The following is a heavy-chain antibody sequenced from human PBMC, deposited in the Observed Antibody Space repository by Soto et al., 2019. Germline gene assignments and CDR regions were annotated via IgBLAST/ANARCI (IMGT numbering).Heavy chain of an antibody. D-gene: IGHD1-1*01. CDR1: GFTFNAYS. V-gene: IGHV3-23*01. J-gene: IGHJ4*02. CDR3: ARPDGATYNFRY. CDR2: ISTTGGST. Sequence: DVQLLESGGRLVQPGGSLRLSCAASGFTFNAYSSSWVRQAPGKGLEWVSAISTTGGSTYYADSVKGRFTISRDNSQNTLSLQMNSLRAEDTAVYYCARPDGATYNFRYWGQGTLVTVSS.